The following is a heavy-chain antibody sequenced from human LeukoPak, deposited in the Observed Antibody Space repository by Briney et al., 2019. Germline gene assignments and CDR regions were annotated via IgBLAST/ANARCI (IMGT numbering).Heavy chain of an antibody. D-gene: IGHD2-15*01. J-gene: IGHJ4*02. V-gene: IGHV4-34*01. CDR1: GGSFSGYY. CDR3: ARPSKRQVVAATRGYFDY. Sequence: SETLSLTCAVYGGSFSGYYWSWIRQPPGKGLEWIGEINHSGSTNYNPSLKSRVTISVDTSKNQFSLKLSSVTVADTAVYYCARPSKRQVVAATRGYFDYWGQGTLVTVSS. CDR2: INHSGST.